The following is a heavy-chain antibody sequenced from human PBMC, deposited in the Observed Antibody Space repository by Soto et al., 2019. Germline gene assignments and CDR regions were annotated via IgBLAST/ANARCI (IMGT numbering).Heavy chain of an antibody. J-gene: IGHJ4*02. CDR3: ASSVPDGRRTEIDY. CDR2: IDPSDSYT. D-gene: IGHD6-6*01. CDR1: GYSFTSYW. Sequence: PGESLKISCKGSGYSFTSYWISWVRQMPGKGLEWMGRIDPSDSYTNYSPSFQGHVTISADKSISTAYPQWSSLKASDTAMYYCASSVPDGRRTEIDYWGQGALVTVSS. V-gene: IGHV5-10-1*01.